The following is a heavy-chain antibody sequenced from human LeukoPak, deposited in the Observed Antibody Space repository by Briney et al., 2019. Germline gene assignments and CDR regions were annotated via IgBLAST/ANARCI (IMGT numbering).Heavy chain of an antibody. CDR3: ARAVGAARPRFDP. J-gene: IGHJ5*02. CDR1: GGSISSGGYY. V-gene: IGHV4-31*03. D-gene: IGHD6-6*01. Sequence: SETLSLTCTVSGGSISSGGYYWSWIRQHPGKGLEWIGYIYYSGSTYYNPSLKSRVTISVDTSKNQCSLKLSSVTAADTAVYYCARAVGAARPRFDPWGQGTLVTVSS. CDR2: IYYSGST.